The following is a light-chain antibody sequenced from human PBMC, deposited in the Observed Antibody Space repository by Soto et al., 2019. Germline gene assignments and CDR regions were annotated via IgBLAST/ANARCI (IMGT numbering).Light chain of an antibody. Sequence: QPLLTQPASVSGSPGQSITISCTGTSSDVGGYDYVGWYQQHPGKAPKLMIYNVYNRPSGVSFRFSGSKSGNTASLTISGLQTEDEADYYCTSYTNRYTYVFGTGTKVTVL. CDR3: TSYTNRYTYV. V-gene: IGLV2-14*01. CDR1: SSDVGGYDY. CDR2: NVY. J-gene: IGLJ1*01.